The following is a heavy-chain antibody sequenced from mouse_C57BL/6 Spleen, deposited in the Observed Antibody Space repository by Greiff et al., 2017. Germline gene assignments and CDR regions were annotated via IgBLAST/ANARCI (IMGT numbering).Heavy chain of an antibody. CDR2: IDPSGSET. D-gene: IGHD1-1*01. J-gene: IGHJ2*01. V-gene: IGHV1-52*01. CDR1: GYTFTSYW. Sequence: VQLQQPGAELVRPGSSVKLSCKASGYTFTSYWMHWVKQRPIQGLEWIGNIDPSGSETHYNQKFKDKATLTVDKSSSTAYMQLSSLTSEDSAVYYCARGGYGSYYLDYWGQGTTLTVSS. CDR3: ARGGYGSYYLDY.